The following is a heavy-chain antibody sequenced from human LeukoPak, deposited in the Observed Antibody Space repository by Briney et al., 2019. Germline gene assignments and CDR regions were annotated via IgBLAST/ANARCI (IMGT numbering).Heavy chain of an antibody. V-gene: IGHV3-74*01. CDR3: ARSPHDYGLYYFDC. J-gene: IGHJ4*02. CDR2: INSDGSST. CDR1: GFTFSSYW. D-gene: IGHD4-17*01. Sequence: PGGSLRLSWAASGFTFSSYWMHWVRQAPGKGLVWVSRINSDGSSTSYADSVKGRFTISRDNAKNTLYLQMNSLRAADTAVYSCARSPHDYGLYYFDCWGQGTLVTVS.